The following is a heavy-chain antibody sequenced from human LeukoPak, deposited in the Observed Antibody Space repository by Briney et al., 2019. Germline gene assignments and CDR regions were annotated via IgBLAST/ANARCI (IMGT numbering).Heavy chain of an antibody. CDR2: MNPNSGNT. Sequence: ASVKVSCKASGYTFTSYDINWVRQATGQGLEWMGWMNPNSGNTGYAQKFQGRVTMTRNTSISTAYMELSSLRSEDTAVYYCASETGRDGYNYGPVDAFDIWGQGTMVTVSS. V-gene: IGHV1-8*01. J-gene: IGHJ3*02. CDR1: GYTFTSYD. CDR3: ASETGRDGYNYGPVDAFDI. D-gene: IGHD5-24*01.